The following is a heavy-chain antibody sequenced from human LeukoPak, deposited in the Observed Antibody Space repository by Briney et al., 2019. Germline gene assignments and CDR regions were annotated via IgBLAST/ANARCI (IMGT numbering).Heavy chain of an antibody. V-gene: IGHV3-43D*03. D-gene: IGHD4-17*01. Sequence: GGSLRLSCAASGFTFDDYAMHWVRQAPGKGLEWVSLISWDGGSTYYADSVKGRFTISRDNSKNSLYLQMNSLRAEDTALYYCAKDTGYVATTVTIDYWGQGTLVTVSS. CDR1: GFTFDDYA. CDR3: AKDTGYVATTVTIDY. J-gene: IGHJ4*02. CDR2: ISWDGGST.